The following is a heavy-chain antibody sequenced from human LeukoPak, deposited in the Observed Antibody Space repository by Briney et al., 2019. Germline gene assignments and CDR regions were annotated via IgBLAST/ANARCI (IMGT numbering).Heavy chain of an antibody. V-gene: IGHV3-48*03. CDR2: ISSSGSTI. CDR1: GFTFSSYG. Sequence: GGSLRLSCAGSGFTFSSYGMSWVRQTPGKGLEWVSYISSSGSTIYYADSVKGRFTISRDNAKNSLYLQMNSLRAEDTAVYYCAELGITMIGGVWGKGTTVTISS. J-gene: IGHJ6*04. D-gene: IGHD3-10*02. CDR3: AELGITMIGGV.